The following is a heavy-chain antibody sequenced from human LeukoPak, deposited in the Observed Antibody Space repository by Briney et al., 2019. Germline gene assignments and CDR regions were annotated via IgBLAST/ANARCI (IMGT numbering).Heavy chain of an antibody. J-gene: IGHJ4*02. V-gene: IGHV3-23*01. D-gene: IGHD2-2*01. CDR2: ISGSGGST. Sequence: PGGSLRLSCAASGFTFSSYAMSWVRQAPGKGLEWVSAISGSGGSTYYADSVKGRFTISRDNSRNTLYLQMNSLRAEDTAVYYCAKRGGGDRVVPAEGYPLYFDYSGQGTLVTVSS. CDR3: AKRGGGDRVVPAEGYPLYFDY. CDR1: GFTFSSYA.